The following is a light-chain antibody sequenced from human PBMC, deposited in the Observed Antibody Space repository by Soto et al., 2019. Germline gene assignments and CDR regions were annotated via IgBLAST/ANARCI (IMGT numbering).Light chain of an antibody. CDR1: SSDVGAYDY. CDR2: DVT. V-gene: IGLV2-11*01. Sequence: QSVLTQPRSVSGSPGQSVAISCTGTSSDVGAYDYVSWYQQHPGKAPKLMLYDVTKRPSGVPDRFSGSKSGNTASLTISGLQPEDESDYYCCSYAGSPYVFGTGTKVTVL. CDR3: CSYAGSPYV. J-gene: IGLJ1*01.